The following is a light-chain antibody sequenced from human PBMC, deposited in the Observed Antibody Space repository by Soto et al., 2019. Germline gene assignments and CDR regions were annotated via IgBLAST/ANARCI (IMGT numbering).Light chain of an antibody. J-gene: IGKJ1*01. CDR1: ESVSSN. CDR3: QQYNNWPPWT. Sequence: EVVMTQSPATLSVSPGERATLSCRASESVSSNLAWYQQRPGQAPRLVIYGASTRATGIPARFSGGGSGTEFTLTISSLQSEDFAVYYCQQYNNWPPWTFGQGTKVEIK. CDR2: GAS. V-gene: IGKV3-15*01.